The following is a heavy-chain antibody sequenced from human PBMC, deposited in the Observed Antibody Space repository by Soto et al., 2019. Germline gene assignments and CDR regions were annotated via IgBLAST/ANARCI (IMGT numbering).Heavy chain of an antibody. V-gene: IGHV4-39*01. Sequence: LSLTCTVSGGSVTNSSYYWGWIRQSPGKGLEWIGSVYYRGRSYSKSSVKSRVTISVDTSKNRFSLSLNSVTASDTAVYFCVSQRTTVPTQAYFDYWGPGALVTVS. CDR2: VYYRGRS. J-gene: IGHJ4*02. CDR3: VSQRTTVPTQAYFDY. CDR1: GGSVTNSSYY. D-gene: IGHD4-17*01.